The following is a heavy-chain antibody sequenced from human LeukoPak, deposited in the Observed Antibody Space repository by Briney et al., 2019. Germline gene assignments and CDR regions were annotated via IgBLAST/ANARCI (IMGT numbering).Heavy chain of an antibody. D-gene: IGHD5-24*01. CDR3: AKDGGDGYKNYYYYGMDV. J-gene: IGHJ6*02. Sequence: PGGSLRLSCAASGFTFSSYGMHWVRRAPGKGLEWVAVISYDGSNKYYADSVKGGFTISRDNSKNTLYLQMNSLRAEDTAVYYCAKDGGDGYKNYYYYGMDVWGQGTTVTVSS. CDR1: GFTFSSYG. V-gene: IGHV3-30*18. CDR2: ISYDGSNK.